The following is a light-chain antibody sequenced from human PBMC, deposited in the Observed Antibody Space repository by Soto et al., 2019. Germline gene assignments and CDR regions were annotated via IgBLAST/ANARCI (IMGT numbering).Light chain of an antibody. CDR1: QSISSY. V-gene: IGKV1-39*01. Sequence: DLQMTQSPSSLSASVGDRVTITFRASQSISSYLNWYQQKPGKAPNLLIYAASSLQSGVPSKFSGSGSETDFTLTISSLQPEDFATYYCQQSYSSPFTFGPGTKVDIK. CDR2: AAS. J-gene: IGKJ3*01. CDR3: QQSYSSPFT.